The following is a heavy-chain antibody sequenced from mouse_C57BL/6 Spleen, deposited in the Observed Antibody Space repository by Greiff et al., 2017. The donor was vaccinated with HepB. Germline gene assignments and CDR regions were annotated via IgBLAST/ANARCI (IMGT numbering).Heavy chain of an antibody. CDR3: TTEYYGSSYLTY. V-gene: IGHV14-1*01. CDR2: IDPEDGDT. Sequence: VQLQQSGAELVRPGASVKLSCTASGFNIKDYYMHWVKQRPEQGLEWIGRIDPEDGDTEYAPKFQGKATMTADTSSNTAYLQLSSLTPEDTAVYYCTTEYYGSSYLTYWGQGTLVTVSA. CDR1: GFNIKDYY. D-gene: IGHD1-1*01. J-gene: IGHJ3*01.